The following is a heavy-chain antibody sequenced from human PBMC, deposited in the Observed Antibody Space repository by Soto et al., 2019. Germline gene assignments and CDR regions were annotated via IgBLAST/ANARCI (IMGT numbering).Heavy chain of an antibody. J-gene: IGHJ4*02. CDR1: GDSVSSNSAG. CDR3: ARVGATTWH. V-gene: IGHV6-1*01. D-gene: IGHD1-26*01. CDR2: TYYRSKWYY. Sequence: PSQTLSLTCAITGDSVSSNSAGWSWVRQSPSRGLEWLGRTYYRSKWYYEYAVSVRGRITINPDTSKNQYSLQLNSVTPEDTAVYFCARVGATTWHWGQGTLVTVSS.